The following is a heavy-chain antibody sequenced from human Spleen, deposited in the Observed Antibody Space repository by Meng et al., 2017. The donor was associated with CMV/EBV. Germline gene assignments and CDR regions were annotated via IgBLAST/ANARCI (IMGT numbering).Heavy chain of an antibody. J-gene: IGHJ4*02. CDR1: GYSFTSYW. CDR3: AGHLKSSRWSFDY. CDR2: IYPGDSDT. Sequence: GESLKISCKGSGYSFTSYWIGWVRQMPGKGLEWMGIIYPGDSDTRYSPSFQGQVTISADKSISTAYVQWSSLKASDTAMYYCAGHLKSSRWSFDYWGQGTQVTVSS. D-gene: IGHD6-13*01. V-gene: IGHV5-51*01.